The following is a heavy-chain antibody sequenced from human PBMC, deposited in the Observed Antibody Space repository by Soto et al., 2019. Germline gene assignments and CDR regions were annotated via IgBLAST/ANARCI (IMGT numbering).Heavy chain of an antibody. CDR3: ARGDKGAFDL. CDR2: IHSDGSST. J-gene: IGHJ3*01. V-gene: IGHV3-74*01. Sequence: EVQLVESEGGLVQPGGSLRLSCADSRFTFSYYWMHWVRQAPGQGLVWVSRIHSDGSSTTYADSVKGRFTISRDNAKNTLYLQMNSLRSDDTAVYYCARGDKGAFDLWGQGTMVTVSS. CDR1: RFTFSYYW. D-gene: IGHD2-21*02.